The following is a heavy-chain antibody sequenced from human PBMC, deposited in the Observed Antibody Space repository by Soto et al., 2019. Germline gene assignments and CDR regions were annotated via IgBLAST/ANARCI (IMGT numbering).Heavy chain of an antibody. CDR1: GYSFAGYW. Sequence: GESLKISCNGSGYSFAGYWITWVRQKPGKGLEWMGRIDPSDSQTYYSPSFRGHVTISVTKSITTVFLQWSSLRASDTAMYYCARQIYDSDTGPNFQYYFDSWGQGTPVTVSS. CDR2: IDPSDSQT. D-gene: IGHD3-22*01. J-gene: IGHJ4*02. CDR3: ARQIYDSDTGPNFQYYFDS. V-gene: IGHV5-10-1*01.